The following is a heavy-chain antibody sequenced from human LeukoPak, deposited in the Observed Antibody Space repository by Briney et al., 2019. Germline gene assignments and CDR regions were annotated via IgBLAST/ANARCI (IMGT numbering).Heavy chain of an antibody. CDR2: ISPNSGGT. CDR3: ARYDRGIHAFDI. Sequence: ASVKVSCKTSGYTFSDHFIHWVRQAPGQGLEWMGWISPNSGGTNSAQTFQGRVTMTRNTSINTVYMELSSLRFDDTAVYYCARYDRGIHAFDIWGQGTMVIVS. CDR1: GYTFSDHF. V-gene: IGHV1-2*02. J-gene: IGHJ3*02. D-gene: IGHD3-16*01.